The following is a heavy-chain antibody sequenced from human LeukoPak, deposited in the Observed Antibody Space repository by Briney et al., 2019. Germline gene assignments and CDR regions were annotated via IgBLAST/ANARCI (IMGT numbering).Heavy chain of an antibody. CDR3: AKAINGGEYIYGYFDY. CDR2: ISGSGGST. V-gene: IGHV3-23*01. D-gene: IGHD5-18*01. CDR1: GFTFSNYA. J-gene: IGHJ4*02. Sequence: HSGGSLRLSYAASGFTFSNYAMSWVRQAPGKGLEWVSVISGSGGSTNYADSVKGRFIISRDNSKNTLYLQMNSLRAEDTAVYYCAKAINGGEYIYGYFDYWGQGTLVTVSS.